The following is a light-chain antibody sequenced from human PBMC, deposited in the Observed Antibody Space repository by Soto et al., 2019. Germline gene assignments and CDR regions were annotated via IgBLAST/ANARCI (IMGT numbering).Light chain of an antibody. J-gene: IGKJ5*01. Sequence: DIQMTQSPSSLSASVGDRVTITCRASQSITNYLSWYQQKPGKAPMVLIYAASSLKSGVPSRFSGSGSGTDFTLTISSLQPEDFGHYYCQQSYSTPVTFGQGTRLEIK. CDR3: QQSYSTPVT. V-gene: IGKV1-39*01. CDR2: AAS. CDR1: QSITNY.